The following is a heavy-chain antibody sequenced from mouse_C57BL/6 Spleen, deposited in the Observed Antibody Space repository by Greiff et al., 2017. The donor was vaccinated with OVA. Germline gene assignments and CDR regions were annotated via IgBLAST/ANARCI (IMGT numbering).Heavy chain of an antibody. Sequence: VQLQQPGAELVKPGASVKLSCKASGYTFTSYWMQWVKQRPGQGLEWIGEIDPSDSYTNYNQKFKGKATLTVDTSSSTAYMQLSSLTSEDSAVYYCARSDYYGRGFAYWGQGTLVTVSA. V-gene: IGHV1-50*01. CDR2: IDPSDSYT. CDR3: ARSDYYGRGFAY. J-gene: IGHJ3*01. CDR1: GYTFTSYW. D-gene: IGHD1-1*01.